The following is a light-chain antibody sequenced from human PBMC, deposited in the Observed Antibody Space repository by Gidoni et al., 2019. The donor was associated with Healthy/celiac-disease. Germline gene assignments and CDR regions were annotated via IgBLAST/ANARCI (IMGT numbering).Light chain of an antibody. Sequence: DIVLTQSPATLSLSPGERATLSCMASQSVSSYLAWYQQKPGQAPRLLIYAASNRATGIPARFSGSGSGTDFTLTISSLEPEDFAVYYCQQRSNWLLTFGGGTKVEIK. CDR3: QQRSNWLLT. J-gene: IGKJ4*01. CDR1: QSVSSY. CDR2: AAS. V-gene: IGKV3-11*01.